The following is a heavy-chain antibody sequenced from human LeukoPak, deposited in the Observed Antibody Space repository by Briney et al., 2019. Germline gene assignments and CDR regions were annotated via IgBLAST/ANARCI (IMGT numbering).Heavy chain of an antibody. CDR1: GGSINSYY. J-gene: IGHJ4*02. CDR2: IYTTGTT. V-gene: IGHV4-4*07. Sequence: PSETLSLTCTVSGGSINSYYWGGNRKPPGKGRDGFGRIYTTGTTNYSPSLKSRLTMSLDTSKNQFSLKLRSVTAADTAVYYCGRQGYTASYYFVDYWSQGTLVTVSS. CDR3: GRQGYTASYYFVDY. D-gene: IGHD3-10*01.